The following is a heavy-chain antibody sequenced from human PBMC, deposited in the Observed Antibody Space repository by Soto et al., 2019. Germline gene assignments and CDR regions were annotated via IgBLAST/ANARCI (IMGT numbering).Heavy chain of an antibody. CDR3: ATDSNYNVSNSF. V-gene: IGHV1-69*13. D-gene: IGHD3-10*02. Sequence: ASVKVSCKASGGTLNNYAINWVRQAPGQGLEWMGGILPVSAPPDYAQKFQGRVSITADHSTSTVYMELSRLKSDDTAVYFCATDSNYNVSNSFWGQGTLVTVSS. CDR1: GGTLNNYA. CDR2: ILPVSAPP. J-gene: IGHJ4*02.